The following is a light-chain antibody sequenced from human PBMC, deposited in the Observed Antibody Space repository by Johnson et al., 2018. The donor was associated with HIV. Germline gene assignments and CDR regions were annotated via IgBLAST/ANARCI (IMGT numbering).Light chain of an antibody. CDR3: ETWDRSLTGV. CDR1: DSNIGNNY. V-gene: IGLV1-51*01. J-gene: IGLJ1*01. CDR2: DNN. Sequence: VLTQPPSVSAAPGQKVTISCSGTDSNIGNNYVSWYQQFPGTAPKLLIYDNNKRPSGIPDRFSGSKSGTSATLGITGLPTEDEADYYCETWDRSLTGVFGTGTKVTVL.